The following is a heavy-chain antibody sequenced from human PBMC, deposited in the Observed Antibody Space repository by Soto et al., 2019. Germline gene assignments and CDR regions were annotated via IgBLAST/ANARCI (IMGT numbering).Heavy chain of an antibody. V-gene: IGHV4-30-2*01. CDR1: GASISSDGLS. Sequence: TSETLSLTCAVSGASISSDGLSWSWIRQPPGKGLEWIGYIYHTGNTYYNPSLESRITISIDRSKNQFSLNLSSVTAADTAVYYCARAVGSLGRYFDSWGQGTLVTVSS. J-gene: IGHJ4*02. CDR2: IYHTGNT. D-gene: IGHD3-3*01. CDR3: ARAVGSLGRYFDS.